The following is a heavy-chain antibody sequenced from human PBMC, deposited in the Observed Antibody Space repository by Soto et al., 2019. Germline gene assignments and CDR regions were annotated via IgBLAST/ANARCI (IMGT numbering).Heavy chain of an antibody. CDR3: AHGVIWSPFDWSLGWFDP. Sequence: QITLKESGPTLVKPTQTLTLTCTFSGFSLSTSGVGVGWIRQPPGRALEWLALIYWDDDKRYSPSLRSRLSITKDTSKSQVVLTMTNRDPVDTATYYCAHGVIWSPFDWSLGWFDPWGQGTLVSVSS. D-gene: IGHD3-9*01. J-gene: IGHJ5*02. CDR2: IYWDDDK. CDR1: GFSLSTSGVG. V-gene: IGHV2-5*02.